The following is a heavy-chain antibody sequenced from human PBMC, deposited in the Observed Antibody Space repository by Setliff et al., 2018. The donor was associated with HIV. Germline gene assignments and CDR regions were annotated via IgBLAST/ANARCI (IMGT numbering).Heavy chain of an antibody. CDR3: ARVRERVTIFGVVRDFDA. CDR2: ISANNGSS. V-gene: IGHV1-18*01. CDR1: GYTFTKYG. Sequence: ASVKVSCKSSGYTFTKYGITWVRQAPGQGLEWMGWISANNGSSYFAQKLQDRVTMTSDTSTSTAYMELRSLRSDDTAVYYCARVRERVTIFGVVRDFDAWGQGTLVTVSS. D-gene: IGHD3-3*01. J-gene: IGHJ4*02.